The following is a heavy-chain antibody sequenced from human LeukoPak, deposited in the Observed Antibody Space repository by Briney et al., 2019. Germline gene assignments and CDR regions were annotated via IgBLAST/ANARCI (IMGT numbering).Heavy chain of an antibody. V-gene: IGHV3-30-3*02. Sequence: PGGSLRLSCAASGFTFSTYAVHWVRQAPGKGLEWVAVISYDGGHIYYADSVKGRFTISRDNSKNTLYLQMNSLRAEDTAVYYCAKWASWFGEEDFDYWGQGTLVTVSS. CDR3: AKWASWFGEEDFDY. J-gene: IGHJ4*02. D-gene: IGHD3-10*01. CDR1: GFTFSTYA. CDR2: ISYDGGHI.